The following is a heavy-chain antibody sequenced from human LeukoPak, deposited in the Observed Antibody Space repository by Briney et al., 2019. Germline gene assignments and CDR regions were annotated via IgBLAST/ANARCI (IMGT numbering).Heavy chain of an antibody. CDR1: GGSISSSY. Sequence: PSETLSLTGTVSGGSISSSYWSWIRQPPGKGLEWIGYIYYSGSTNYNPSLKSRVTMSVDTPKNQFSLKVTSVTAADTAVYYCARLTAYFDLWGRGTLVTDSS. CDR3: ARLTAYFDL. J-gene: IGHJ2*01. CDR2: IYYSGST. V-gene: IGHV4-59*08.